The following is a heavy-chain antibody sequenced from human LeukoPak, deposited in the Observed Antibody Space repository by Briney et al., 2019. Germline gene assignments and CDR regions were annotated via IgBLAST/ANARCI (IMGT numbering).Heavy chain of an antibody. CDR2: IYHSGST. CDR3: ARKLTVPRHDAFDI. D-gene: IGHD2-15*01. Sequence: PSETLSLTCAVSGYSISSGDYRGWIRQPPGKGLEWIGSIYHSGSTYYNPSLKSRVTISVDTSKNQFSLKLSSVTAADTAVYYCARKLTVPRHDAFDIWGQGTMVTVSS. CDR1: GYSISSGDY. V-gene: IGHV4-38-2*01. J-gene: IGHJ3*02.